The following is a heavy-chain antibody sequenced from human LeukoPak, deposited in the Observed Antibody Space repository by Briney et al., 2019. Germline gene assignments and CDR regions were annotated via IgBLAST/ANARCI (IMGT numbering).Heavy chain of an antibody. CDR1: GFTFSSYG. V-gene: IGHV3-23*01. CDR3: ASAYCSGGSCATYPYYYYYMDV. D-gene: IGHD2-15*01. Sequence: PGGTLRLSCAASGFTFSSYGMSWVRQAPGKGLKWVSDISASGGSTYYADSVKGRFTISRDNAKNSLYLQMNSLRAEDTALYYCASAYCSGGSCATYPYYYYYMDVWGKGTTVTVSS. J-gene: IGHJ6*03. CDR2: ISASGGST.